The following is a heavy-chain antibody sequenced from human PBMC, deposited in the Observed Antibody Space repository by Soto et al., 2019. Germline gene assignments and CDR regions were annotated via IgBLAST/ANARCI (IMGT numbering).Heavy chain of an antibody. CDR2: IKYSGTT. D-gene: IGHD2-15*01. Sequence: LSLTCTVSGGSISSSRCHWGWIRQPPGKGLEWIASIKYSGTTFYNPSLKSRVTLSVDTSKNQFALKLSSVTAAETAVYYCARHLTYCSAGSCYSDFPYYGMDVWGQGTTVTVSS. J-gene: IGHJ6*02. V-gene: IGHV4-39*01. CDR1: GGSISSSRCH. CDR3: ARHLTYCSAGSCYSDFPYYGMDV.